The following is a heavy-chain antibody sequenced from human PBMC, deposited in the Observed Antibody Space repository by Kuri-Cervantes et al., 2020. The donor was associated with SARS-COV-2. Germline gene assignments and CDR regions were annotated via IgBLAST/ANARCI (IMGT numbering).Heavy chain of an antibody. CDR1: GVTFSSYA. CDR3: AKEHGYSSSLAIDY. V-gene: IGHV3-23*01. Sequence: GGSLRLSCAASGVTFSSYAMSWVRQAPGKGLEWVSAISGSGGSTYYADSVKGRFTISRDNSKNTRDLQMNSLRAEATAVYYCAKEHGYSSSLAIDYWGQGTLVTVSS. J-gene: IGHJ4*02. CDR2: ISGSGGST. D-gene: IGHD6-13*01.